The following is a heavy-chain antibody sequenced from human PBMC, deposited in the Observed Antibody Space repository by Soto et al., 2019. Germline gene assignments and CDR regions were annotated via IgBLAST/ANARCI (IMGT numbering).Heavy chain of an antibody. CDR3: ARFIAAEYYFDY. Sequence: QVQLVQSGAEVKKPGASVKVSCKASGYTFTGYFMPWVRQAPGQGLEWMGWINPNSGGTNYAQKFQGWVPMTRDTHINPDYMELSRLRSDDTAVYCCARFIAAEYYFDYWGQGTLVTVS. CDR2: INPNSGGT. CDR1: GYTFTGYF. D-gene: IGHD2-15*01. V-gene: IGHV1-2*04. J-gene: IGHJ4*02.